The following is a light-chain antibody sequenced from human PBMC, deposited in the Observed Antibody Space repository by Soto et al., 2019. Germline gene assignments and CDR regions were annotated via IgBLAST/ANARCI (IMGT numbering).Light chain of an antibody. CDR2: AAS. J-gene: IGKJ4*01. V-gene: IGKV1-39*01. CDR3: QQTYSTPRT. Sequence: DIQMTQSPSSLSASVGDIVTITFRTSQSISSYLNWYQQRPGKAPKLLIYAASSLQSGVPSRFSGSGSGTDFTLTIGSLQPEDFATYYCQQTYSTPRTFGGGTKVDIK. CDR1: QSISSY.